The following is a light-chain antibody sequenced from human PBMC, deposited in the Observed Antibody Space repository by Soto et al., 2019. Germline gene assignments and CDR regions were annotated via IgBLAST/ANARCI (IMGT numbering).Light chain of an antibody. V-gene: IGKV1-39*01. CDR3: QETFTTPYT. CDR2: AAS. J-gene: IGKJ5*01. CDR1: QGISRY. Sequence: DIQMTQSPSSLSASVGDRVTITCRASQGISRYLNWYQQKPGKAPKVLIYAASNLEGGVPSRFSGSGSGTDFSLTISSLQAGDFATYFCQETFTTPYTFGQGTRLEIK.